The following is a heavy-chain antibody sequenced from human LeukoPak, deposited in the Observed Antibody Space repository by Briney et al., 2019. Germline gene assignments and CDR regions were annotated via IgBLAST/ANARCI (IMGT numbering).Heavy chain of an antibody. CDR2: INHSGST. V-gene: IGHV4-34*01. CDR3: ARGRRIAARLRFDP. D-gene: IGHD6-6*01. Sequence: SETLSLTCAVYGGSFSGYYWSWIRQPPGKELEWIGEINHSGSTNYNPSLKSRVTISVDTSKNQFSLKLSSVTAADTAVYYCARGRRIAARLRFDPWGQGTLVTVSS. J-gene: IGHJ5*02. CDR1: GGSFSGYY.